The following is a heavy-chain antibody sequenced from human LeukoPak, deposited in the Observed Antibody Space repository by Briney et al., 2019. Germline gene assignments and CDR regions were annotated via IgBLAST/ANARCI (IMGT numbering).Heavy chain of an antibody. D-gene: IGHD4-23*01. Sequence: PSETQSLTCTVSGGSISSGGHYWGWIRQQPGKGLEWIGYIYYRGTTYYNPSLKSRVSISLDTSKNQVSLKLTSVTAADTAVYYCARGADYGGNSVPFDYWGQGTLVTVSS. CDR3: ARGADYGGNSVPFDY. V-gene: IGHV4-31*03. J-gene: IGHJ4*02. CDR1: GGSISSGGHY. CDR2: IYYRGTT.